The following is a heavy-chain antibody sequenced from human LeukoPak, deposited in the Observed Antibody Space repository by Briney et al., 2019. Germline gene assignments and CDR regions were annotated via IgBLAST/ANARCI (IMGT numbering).Heavy chain of an antibody. CDR2: INTNTGNP. V-gene: IGHV7-4-1*02. Sequence: ASVKVSCKASGYPFSNYAMTWVRQAPGQGLEWMGWINTNTGNPTYAQDFTGRFVISFDTSGRTTYLQINSLKTEDTAVYYRATVAVAGNFFDHWGQGSLVTVSS. CDR1: GYPFSNYA. D-gene: IGHD6-19*01. CDR3: ATVAVAGNFFDH. J-gene: IGHJ4*02.